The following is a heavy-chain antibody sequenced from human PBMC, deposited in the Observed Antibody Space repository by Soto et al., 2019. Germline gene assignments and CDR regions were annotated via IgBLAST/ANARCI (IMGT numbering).Heavy chain of an antibody. Sequence: QVQLVQSGAEVKKPGSSVKVSCKASGGTFSSYAISWVRQAPGQGLEWMGGIIPIFGTANYAQKFQGRVTITADKSTITAYMGLSSLRSEDTAVYYCARGVCSSTSCYTGWFDPWGQGTLVTVSS. V-gene: IGHV1-69*06. CDR2: IIPIFGTA. J-gene: IGHJ5*02. D-gene: IGHD2-2*02. CDR3: ARGVCSSTSCYTGWFDP. CDR1: GGTFSSYA.